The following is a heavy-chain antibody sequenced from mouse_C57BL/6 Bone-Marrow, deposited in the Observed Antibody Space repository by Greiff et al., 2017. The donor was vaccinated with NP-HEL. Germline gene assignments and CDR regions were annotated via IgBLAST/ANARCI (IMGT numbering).Heavy chain of an antibody. V-gene: IGHV1-64*01. CDR1: GYTFTSYW. J-gene: IGHJ3*01. CDR3: ACSNPAWFAY. CDR2: IHPNSGST. Sequence: QVQLKQPGAELVKPGASVKLSCKASGYTFTSYWMHWVKQRPGQGLEWIGMIHPNSGSTNYNEKFKSKATLTVDKSSSTAYMQLSSLTSEDSAVYYCACSNPAWFAYWGQGTLVTVSA. D-gene: IGHD2-5*01.